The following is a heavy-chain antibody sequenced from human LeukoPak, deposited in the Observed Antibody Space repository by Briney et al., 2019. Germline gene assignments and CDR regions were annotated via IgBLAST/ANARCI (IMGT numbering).Heavy chain of an antibody. CDR2: IIPIFGTA. Sequence: SVKVSCKASGYTFTSSALNWVRQAPGQGLEWMGWIIPIFGTANYAQKFQGRVSITADESTSTTYMELSSLRFEDTAVYYCTRAGIAAAGTLDYWGQGTLVTVSS. CDR1: GYTFTSSA. J-gene: IGHJ4*02. CDR3: TRAGIAAAGTLDY. D-gene: IGHD6-13*01. V-gene: IGHV1-69*13.